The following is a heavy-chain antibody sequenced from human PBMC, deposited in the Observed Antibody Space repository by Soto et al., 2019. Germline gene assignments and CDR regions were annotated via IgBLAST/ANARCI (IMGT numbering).Heavy chain of an antibody. D-gene: IGHD6-19*01. J-gene: IGHJ4*02. CDR1: GFTFSSYA. Sequence: PGGSLRLSCAASGFTFSSYAMSWVRQAPGKGLEWVSAISDSGGSTYYADSVKGRFTISRDNSRNTLYLQMNSLRAEDTAVYYCAKTPYSSGWAIDYWGQGTLVTVSS. V-gene: IGHV3-23*01. CDR2: ISDSGGST. CDR3: AKTPYSSGWAIDY.